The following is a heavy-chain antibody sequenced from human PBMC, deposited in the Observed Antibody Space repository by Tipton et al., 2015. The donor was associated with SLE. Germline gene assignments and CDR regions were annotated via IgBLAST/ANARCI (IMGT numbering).Heavy chain of an antibody. CDR2: IYSSGDR. J-gene: IGHJ6*02. D-gene: IGHD1-26*01. V-gene: IGHV4-4*07. CDR1: GGSISFAY. CDR3: ATGRGADGYYTYGLDV. Sequence: TLSLTCTVSGGSISFAYWSWIRQSAGRGLEWIGRIYSSGDRDYNPSLRSRVTISVDTSKNQFSLRLTSVTAADTAVYYCATGRGADGYYTYGLDVWGQGATVTVSS.